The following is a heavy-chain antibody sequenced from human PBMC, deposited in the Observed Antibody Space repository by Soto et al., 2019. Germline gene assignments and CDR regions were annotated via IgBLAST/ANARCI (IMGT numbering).Heavy chain of an antibody. CDR3: TTELRSDENYYYGMDV. D-gene: IGHD4-17*01. J-gene: IGHJ6*02. Sequence: PGGSLRLSCAASGFTFSNAWMSWVRQAPGKGLEWVGRIKSKTDGGTTDYAAPVKGRFTISRDDSKNTLYLQMNSLKTEDTAVYYCTTELRSDENYYYGMDVWGQGTTVTSP. V-gene: IGHV3-15*01. CDR2: IKSKTDGGTT. CDR1: GFTFSNAW.